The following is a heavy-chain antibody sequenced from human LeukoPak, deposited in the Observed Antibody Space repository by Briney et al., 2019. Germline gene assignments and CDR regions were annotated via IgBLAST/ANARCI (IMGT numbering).Heavy chain of an antibody. CDR2: IYYSGST. Sequence: SETLSLTCTVSGGSISSSSYYWGWIRQPPGKGLEWIGSIYYSGSTYYNPSLKNRVTISVDTSKNQFSLKLSSVTAADTAVYYCARVSSSWYQDWYFDLWGRGTLVTVSS. CDR1: GGSISSSSYY. V-gene: IGHV4-39*07. J-gene: IGHJ2*01. CDR3: ARVSSSWYQDWYFDL. D-gene: IGHD6-13*01.